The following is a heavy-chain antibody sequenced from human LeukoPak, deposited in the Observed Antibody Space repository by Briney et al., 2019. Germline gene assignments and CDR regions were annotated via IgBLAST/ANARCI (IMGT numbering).Heavy chain of an antibody. J-gene: IGHJ4*02. Sequence: SVKVSCKASLYTFSSYGISCVRQGPRQGLEWMGWINPKNGGTHSAQRFQGRVTMRRDTPISTAYIELNTLTPDDAAVYYCARDSDYSNYGKYWGQGTLVTVSS. CDR3: ARDSDYSNYGKY. CDR2: INPKNGGT. V-gene: IGHV1-2*02. D-gene: IGHD4-11*01. CDR1: LYTFSSYG.